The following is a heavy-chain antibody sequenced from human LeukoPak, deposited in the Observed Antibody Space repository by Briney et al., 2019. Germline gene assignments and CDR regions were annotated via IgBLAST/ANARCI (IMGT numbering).Heavy chain of an antibody. V-gene: IGHV4-39*07. D-gene: IGHD1-26*01. Sequence: PSETLSLTCTVSGDSMNSTNYYWAWLRQPPGKGLEWVATIYYTGSTHYSPSLYSRVAVSLDTSQNQFSLRFNSVTAADTAMYYCARSSGSYLLDYWGQGTLVTVSS. CDR2: IYYTGST. CDR1: GDSMNSTNYY. CDR3: ARSSGSYLLDY. J-gene: IGHJ4*02.